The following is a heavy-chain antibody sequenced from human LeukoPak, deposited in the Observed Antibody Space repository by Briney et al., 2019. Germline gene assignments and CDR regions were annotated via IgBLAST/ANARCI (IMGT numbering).Heavy chain of an antibody. CDR2: MNPNSGKT. CDR1: GYTFTSYD. CDR3: ARDYFETSGSVYHFYGLDV. J-gene: IGHJ6*02. Sequence: GASVKVSCKASGYTFTSYDINWVRQATGQGLEWMGWMNPNSGKTGYAQSFQGRVTMTRDTSTDTAYVELNSLRSEDTAVYYCARDYFETSGSVYHFYGLDVWGLGTTVTVSS. V-gene: IGHV1-8*01. D-gene: IGHD3-22*01.